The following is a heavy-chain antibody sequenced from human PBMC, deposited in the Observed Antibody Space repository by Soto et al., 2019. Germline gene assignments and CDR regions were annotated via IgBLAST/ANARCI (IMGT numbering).Heavy chain of an antibody. CDR1: GDSIISSDFY. V-gene: IGHV4-39*01. Sequence: QLQLQESGPGLVKPSEPLSLTCTVSGDSIISSDFYWGWVRQPPGKGLEWIGSIFYLGSSYYNPSLTSRVTMSVDTSNHQFSLRLRSVTAADTALYFCARHSLALRKNNWFDPWGQGILVTVSS. CDR3: ARHSLALRKNNWFDP. D-gene: IGHD3-3*02. J-gene: IGHJ5*02. CDR2: IFYLGSS.